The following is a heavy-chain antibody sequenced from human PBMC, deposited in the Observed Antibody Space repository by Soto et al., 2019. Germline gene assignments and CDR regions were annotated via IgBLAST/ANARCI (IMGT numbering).Heavy chain of an antibody. CDR3: ARDSPYYDFWSGHQNYFDY. V-gene: IGHV3-30-3*01. D-gene: IGHD3-3*01. CDR2: ISYDGSNK. J-gene: IGHJ4*02. Sequence: GGSLRLSCAASGFTFSSYAMHWVRQAPGKGLEWVAVISYDGSNKYYADSVKGRFTISRDNSKNTLYLQMNSLRAEDTAVYYCARDSPYYDFWSGHQNYFDYWGQGTLVTVSS. CDR1: GFTFSSYA.